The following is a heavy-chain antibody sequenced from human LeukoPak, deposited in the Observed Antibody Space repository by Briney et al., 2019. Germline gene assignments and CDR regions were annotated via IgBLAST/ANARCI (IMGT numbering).Heavy chain of an antibody. D-gene: IGHD6-13*01. J-gene: IGHJ5*02. V-gene: IGHV4-34*01. CDR2: INHSGST. Sequence: SETLSLTCAVYGGSFSGYYWSWIRQPPGKGLEWIGEINHSGSTNYNPSLKSRVTISVDTSKNQFSLKLSSVPAADTAVYYCARGRTSRRYSSSSHPWFDPWGQGTLVTVSS. CDR1: GGSFSGYY. CDR3: ARGRTSRRYSSSSHPWFDP.